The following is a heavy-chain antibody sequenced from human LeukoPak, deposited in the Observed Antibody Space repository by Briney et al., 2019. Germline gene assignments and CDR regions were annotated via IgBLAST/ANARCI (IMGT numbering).Heavy chain of an antibody. CDR2: ITTSGSTI. D-gene: IGHD6-19*01. CDR3: GRASSGWYPVDY. J-gene: IGHJ4*02. V-gene: IGHV3-11*01. CDR1: GFTFRDYY. Sequence: GGSLRLSCAASGFTFRDYYMNWIRQAPGRGLEWISYITTSGSTIFYADSVKGRFTISRDNAKNSLYLQMNSLRAEDTAVYYCGRASSGWYPVDYWGQGTLVTVSS.